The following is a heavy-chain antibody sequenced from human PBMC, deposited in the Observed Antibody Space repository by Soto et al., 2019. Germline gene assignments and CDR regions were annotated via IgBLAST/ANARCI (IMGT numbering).Heavy chain of an antibody. CDR2: ISYDGSNK. J-gene: IGHJ4*02. Sequence: QVQLVESGGGVVQPGRSLRLSCAASGFTFSSYAMHWVRQAPGKGLEWVAVISYDGSNKYYADSVKGRFTISRDNSKNTLYLQMNSLRAEDTAVYYCARDHALYSSSWYGIWGCVDYWGQGTLVTVSS. V-gene: IGHV3-30-3*01. D-gene: IGHD6-13*01. CDR3: ARDHALYSSSWYGIWGCVDY. CDR1: GFTFSSYA.